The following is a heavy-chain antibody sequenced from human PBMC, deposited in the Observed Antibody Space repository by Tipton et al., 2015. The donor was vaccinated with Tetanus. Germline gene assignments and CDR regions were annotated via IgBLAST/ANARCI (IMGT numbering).Heavy chain of an antibody. CDR2: INPSGGST. D-gene: IGHD6-19*01. V-gene: IGHV1-46*01. CDR3: ARVRSESYSSGWYVGNWFDP. Sequence: QLVQSGAEVKKPGASVKVSCKASGYTFTSYYMHWVRQAPGQELEWMGIINPSGGSTSYAQKFQGRVTMTRDTSTSTVYMELSSLRSEDTAVYYCARVRSESYSSGWYVGNWFDPWGQGTLVTVSS. J-gene: IGHJ5*02. CDR1: GYTFTSYY.